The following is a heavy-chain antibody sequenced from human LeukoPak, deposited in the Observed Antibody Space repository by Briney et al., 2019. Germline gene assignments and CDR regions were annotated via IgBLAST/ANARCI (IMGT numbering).Heavy chain of an antibody. CDR1: GFTFSSYG. Sequence: GRSLRLSCAASGFTFSSYGMHWVRQAPGKGLEWVAVIRYDGSNKYYADSVKGRFTISRDNSKNTLYLQMNSLRAEDTAVYYCARDSYDFWSGYYTLYGMDVWGQGTTVTVSS. D-gene: IGHD3-3*01. CDR2: IRYDGSNK. J-gene: IGHJ6*02. V-gene: IGHV3-33*01. CDR3: ARDSYDFWSGYYTLYGMDV.